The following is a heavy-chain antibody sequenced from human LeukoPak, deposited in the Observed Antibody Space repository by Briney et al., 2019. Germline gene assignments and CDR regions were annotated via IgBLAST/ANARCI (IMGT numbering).Heavy chain of an antibody. D-gene: IGHD6-19*01. V-gene: IGHV4-34*01. Sequence: PSETLSLTCTVSGGSISSYYWSWIRQPPGKGLEWIGEINHSGSTNYNPSLKSRVTISVDTSKNQFSLKLSSVTAADTAVYYCARAVAGTYYYYYYMDVWGKGTTVTVSS. J-gene: IGHJ6*03. CDR2: INHSGST. CDR1: GGSISSYY. CDR3: ARAVAGTYYYYYYMDV.